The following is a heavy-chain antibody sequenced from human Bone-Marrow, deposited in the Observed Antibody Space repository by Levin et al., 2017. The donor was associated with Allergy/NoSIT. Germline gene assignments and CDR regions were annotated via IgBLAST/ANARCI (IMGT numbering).Heavy chain of an antibody. J-gene: IGHJ4*02. CDR1: GFTFRHYT. CDR2: ITSSGDST. CDR3: ARDPARGYYDSSGYSGDH. D-gene: IGHD3-22*01. V-gene: IGHV3-48*02. Sequence: GGSLRLSCAASGFTFRHYTMNWVRQAPGKGLEWFSCITSSGDSTYYADSVKVRFTISRDTAKNSLYLQLNRLRDEDTAMYYCARDPARGYYDSSGYSGDHWGQGTLVTVSS.